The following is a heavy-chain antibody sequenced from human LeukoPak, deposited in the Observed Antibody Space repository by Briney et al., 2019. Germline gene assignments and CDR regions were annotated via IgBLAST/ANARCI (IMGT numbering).Heavy chain of an antibody. V-gene: IGHV1-69*06. Sequence: ASVKVSCKASGGTFSSYAISWVRQAPGQGLEWMGGIIPIFGTANYAQKFQGRVTITADKSTSTAYMELSSLRSEDTAVYYCARGVSPNAAAGANWGQGTLVTVSS. D-gene: IGHD6-13*01. J-gene: IGHJ4*02. CDR2: IIPIFGTA. CDR3: ARGVSPNAAAGAN. CDR1: GGTFSSYA.